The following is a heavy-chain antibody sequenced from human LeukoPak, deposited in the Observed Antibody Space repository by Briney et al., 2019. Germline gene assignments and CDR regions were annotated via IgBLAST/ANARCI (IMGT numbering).Heavy chain of an antibody. CDR3: ARGSYYYDSSGRLFDY. V-gene: IGHV4-4*07. Sequence: SETLSLTCTVSGGSISSYYWSWIRQPAGKGLEWIGRIYTSGSTNYNPSLKSRVTMSVDTSKNQFSLKLSSVTAADTAVYYCARGSYYYDSSGRLFDYWGQGTLVTVSS. D-gene: IGHD3-22*01. CDR1: GGSISSYY. CDR2: IYTSGST. J-gene: IGHJ4*02.